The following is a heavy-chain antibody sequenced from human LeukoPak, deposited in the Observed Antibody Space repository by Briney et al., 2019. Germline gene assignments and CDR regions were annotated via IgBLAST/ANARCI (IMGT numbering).Heavy chain of an antibody. CDR1: GFIFSSYG. D-gene: IGHD2-15*01. Sequence: GGSLRLSCAASGFIFSSYGVHWVRQAPGKGLEWVAVVWYDGSNKYYADSVKGRFTISRDNSKNMLYLQMNSLRAEDTAVYYCARVVVAATNWFDPWGQGTLVTVFS. CDR3: ARVVVAATNWFDP. V-gene: IGHV3-33*01. J-gene: IGHJ5*02. CDR2: VWYDGSNK.